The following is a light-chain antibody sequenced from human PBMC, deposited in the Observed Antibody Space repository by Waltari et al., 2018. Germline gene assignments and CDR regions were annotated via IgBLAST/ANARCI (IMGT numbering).Light chain of an antibody. Sequence: DIQMTQSPSSLSASVGNTVTITCRATQAISTSLAWYQQKPGKAPKLLLYAASTLDSGVPSRFSGSGSGTEFTLTISSLQSEDFATYYCQQYNSYSGGTFGPGTKVDIK. CDR3: QQYNSYSGGT. V-gene: IGKV1-NL1*01. J-gene: IGKJ3*01. CDR1: QAISTS. CDR2: AAS.